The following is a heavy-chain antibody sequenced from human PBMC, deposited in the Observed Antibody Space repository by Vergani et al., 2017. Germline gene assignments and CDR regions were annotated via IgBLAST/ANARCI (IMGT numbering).Heavy chain of an antibody. CDR2: IWYDGSNK. CDR1: GFTFSSYG. V-gene: IGHV3-33*01. Sequence: QVQLVESGGGVVQPGRSLRLSCAASGFTFSSYGMHWVRQAPGKGLEWVAVIWYDGSNKYYADSVKGRFTISRDNSKNTLYLQMNSLRAEDTAVYYCARDWGVTVFLYGMDVWGQGPTVTVSS. CDR3: ARDWGVTVFLYGMDV. J-gene: IGHJ6*02. D-gene: IGHD3-10*01.